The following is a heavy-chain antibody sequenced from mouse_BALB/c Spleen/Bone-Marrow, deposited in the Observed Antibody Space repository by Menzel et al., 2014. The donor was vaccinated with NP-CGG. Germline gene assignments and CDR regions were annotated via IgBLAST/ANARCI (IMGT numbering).Heavy chain of an antibody. CDR2: INPSTGYT. J-gene: IGHJ2*01. CDR1: GYTFTSYW. Sequence: QVQLKQSGAELAKPGASVKMSCKASGYTFTSYWMHWVKQRPGQGLEWIGYINPSTGYTEYNQKFKDKATLTANKSSSTPYMHLSSLTSEDSAVYYCASTTVVDYWGQGTTLTVSS. D-gene: IGHD1-1*01. V-gene: IGHV1-7*01. CDR3: ASTTVVDY.